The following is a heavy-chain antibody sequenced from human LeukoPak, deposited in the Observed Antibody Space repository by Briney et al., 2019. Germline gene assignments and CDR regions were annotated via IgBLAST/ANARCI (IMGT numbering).Heavy chain of an antibody. CDR2: ISGSGGST. J-gene: IGHJ4*02. V-gene: IGHV3-23*01. D-gene: IGHD3-3*01. Sequence: GGSLRLSCAASGFTFSSYAMSWVRQAPGKGLEWVSAISGSGGSTYYADSVKGRFTISRDNSKNTLSLQMNSLRAEDTAVYYCAGGLGTFWSGSYYFDYWGQGTLVTVSS. CDR3: AGGLGTFWSGSYYFDY. CDR1: GFTFSSYA.